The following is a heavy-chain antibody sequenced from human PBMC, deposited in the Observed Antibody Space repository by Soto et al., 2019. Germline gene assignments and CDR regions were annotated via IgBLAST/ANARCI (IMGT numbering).Heavy chain of an antibody. CDR3: ARDLALAGNY. D-gene: IGHD6-19*01. V-gene: IGHV3-21*01. CDR1: GFTFRSYA. CDR2: ISSTSTYT. Sequence: GGSLRLSCAASGFTFRSYAMNWVRQTQEKGLEWVSSISSTSTYTHYADSVKGRFTISRDNANNSLFLQMNSLRAEDTAIYYCARDLALAGNYGGQGSLVTVAS. J-gene: IGHJ4*02.